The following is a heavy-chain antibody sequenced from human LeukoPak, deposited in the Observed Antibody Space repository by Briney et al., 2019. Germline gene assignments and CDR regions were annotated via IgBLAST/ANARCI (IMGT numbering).Heavy chain of an antibody. J-gene: IGHJ5*02. CDR3: AREAGSSGWTGWFDP. Sequence: GGSLRLSCAASGFSFSDYYMIWIRQAPGRGLEYVSYIHSHGSSIHYADSVKGRFTISRDNSKNTLYLQMNSLRAEDTAVYYCAREAGSSGWTGWFDPWGQGTLVTVSS. CDR1: GFSFSDYY. CDR2: IHSHGSSI. D-gene: IGHD6-19*01. V-gene: IGHV3-11*04.